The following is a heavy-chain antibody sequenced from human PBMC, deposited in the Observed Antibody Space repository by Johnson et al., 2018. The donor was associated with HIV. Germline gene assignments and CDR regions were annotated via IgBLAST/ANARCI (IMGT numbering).Heavy chain of an antibody. Sequence: VLLVESGGGLVQPGGSLRLSCAASGFTVSSNYMSWVRQAPGKGLEWVSVFYSGGFTYYADSVKGRFTISRDNSKNTLYLQMNSLRAEDTAVYYCARGGYGAVFDIWGQGTMVTVSS. CDR1: GFTVSSNY. V-gene: IGHV3-66*01. D-gene: IGHD4-17*01. CDR2: FYSGGFT. CDR3: ARGGYGAVFDI. J-gene: IGHJ3*02.